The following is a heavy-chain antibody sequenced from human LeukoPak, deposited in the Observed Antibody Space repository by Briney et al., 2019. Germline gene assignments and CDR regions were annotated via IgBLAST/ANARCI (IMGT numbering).Heavy chain of an antibody. J-gene: IGHJ4*02. Sequence: ASVKVSCKASGNTFTGYYMHWVRQAPGQGLEWMGWINPNSGGTNYAQKFQGRVTMTRDTSISTAYMELSRLRSDDTAVYYCARERGRWLQWDYWGQGTLVTVSS. CDR3: ARERGRWLQWDY. D-gene: IGHD5-24*01. CDR1: GNTFTGYY. CDR2: INPNSGGT. V-gene: IGHV1-2*02.